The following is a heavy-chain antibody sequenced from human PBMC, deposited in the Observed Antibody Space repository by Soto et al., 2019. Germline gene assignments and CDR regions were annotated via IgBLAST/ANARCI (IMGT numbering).Heavy chain of an antibody. CDR2: INHSGST. J-gene: IGHJ5*02. Sequence: QVQLQQWGAGLVKPSETLSLTCAVYGGSFSGYYWSWIRQPPGKGLEWIGEINHSGSTNYNPSLKSRVTISVDTSKNQFSLKLSSVTAADTAVYYCARVFTMIVQPTNWFDPWGQGTLVTVSS. V-gene: IGHV4-34*01. CDR3: ARVFTMIVQPTNWFDP. CDR1: GGSFSGYY. D-gene: IGHD3-22*01.